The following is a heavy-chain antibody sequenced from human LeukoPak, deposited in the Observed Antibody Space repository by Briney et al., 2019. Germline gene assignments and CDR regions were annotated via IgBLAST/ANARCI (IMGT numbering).Heavy chain of an antibody. CDR1: GFTFSSYA. CDR2: ISYDGSNK. J-gene: IGHJ5*02. D-gene: IGHD1-26*01. Sequence: GGSMRLSCAASGFTFSSYAMHWVRQAPGKGLEWVAVISYDGSNKYYADSVKGRFTISRDNSKNTLYLQMTSLRAEYTAVYYCAREMGVSGSYRFSNQGGINWFDPWGQGTLVTVSS. CDR3: AREMGVSGSYRFSNQGGINWFDP. V-gene: IGHV3-30-3*01.